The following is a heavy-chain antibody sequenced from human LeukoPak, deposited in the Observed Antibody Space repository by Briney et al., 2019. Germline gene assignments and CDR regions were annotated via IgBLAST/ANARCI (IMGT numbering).Heavy chain of an antibody. CDR2: INPSGGST. CDR1: GYTFTSYY. Sequence: GASVKVSCKASGYTFTSYYMHWVRQAPGQGLEWMGIINPSGGSTSYAQKFQGRVTMTRDTSTSTVYMELSSLRAEDTAVYYCAKDRTYYDFWSGYHLDYWGQGTLVTVSS. V-gene: IGHV1-46*01. CDR3: AKDRTYYDFWSGYHLDY. D-gene: IGHD3-3*01. J-gene: IGHJ4*02.